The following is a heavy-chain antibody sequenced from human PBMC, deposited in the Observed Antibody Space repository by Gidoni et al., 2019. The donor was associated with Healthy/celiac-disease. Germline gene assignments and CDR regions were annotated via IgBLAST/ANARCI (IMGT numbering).Heavy chain of an antibody. CDR3: ARDVVVVAATLSCGMDV. Sequence: EVQLVASGGGLVKPGGSLRLSCAASGFTFSSYSMNWVRQAPGKGLEWVSSISSSSSYIYYADSVKGRFTIYRDNAKNSLYLQMNSLRAEDTAVYYCARDVVVVAATLSCGMDVWGQGTTVTVSS. J-gene: IGHJ6*02. D-gene: IGHD2-15*01. CDR1: GFTFSSYS. CDR2: ISSSSSYI. V-gene: IGHV3-21*01.